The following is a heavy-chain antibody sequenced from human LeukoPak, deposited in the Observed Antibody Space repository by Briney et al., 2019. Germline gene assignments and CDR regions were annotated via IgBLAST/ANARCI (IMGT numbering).Heavy chain of an antibody. V-gene: IGHV3-23*01. J-gene: IGHJ4*02. CDR1: GFSFTDFE. CDR2: TTHSGITT. D-gene: IGHD6-19*01. Sequence: PGGSLRLSCTASGFSFTDFEMNWVRQAPGKGLRWVSHTTHSGITTHYADSVKGRFTISRDNSKSTLYLQMNSLRAEDTAVYYCAKPVTGSIFDYWGRGTLVTVSS. CDR3: AKPVTGSIFDY.